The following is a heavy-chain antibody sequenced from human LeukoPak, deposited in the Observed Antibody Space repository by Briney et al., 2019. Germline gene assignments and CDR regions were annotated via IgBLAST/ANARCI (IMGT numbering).Heavy chain of an antibody. CDR1: GFSFSSYA. V-gene: IGHV3-23*01. CDR2: MSSSDDGR. CDR3: AKAPVTSCRGAFCYPFDY. Sequence: PGGSLRLSCATSGFSFSSYAMSWVRQAPGKGLEWVSAMSSSDDGRYYAASVRGRFTISRDTSRSTLYLQMNSLRAEDAAVYYCAKAPVTSCRGAFCYPFDYWGQGTPVTVSS. D-gene: IGHD2-15*01. J-gene: IGHJ4*02.